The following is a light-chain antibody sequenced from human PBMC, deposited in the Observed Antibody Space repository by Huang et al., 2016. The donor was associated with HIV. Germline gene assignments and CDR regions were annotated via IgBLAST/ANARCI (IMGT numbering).Light chain of an antibody. V-gene: IGKV3-11*01. CDR3: QQRKYWPPIT. CDR2: YAS. CDR1: QSANSY. Sequence: ETVLTQSPATLSLSPGERATLSCRASQSANSYVAWYQQQPGQTPRLLLYYASNRPTGIPARFSGSGSGTDFTLTISSLEPEDFAVYYCQQRKYWPPITFGQGTRLEMK. J-gene: IGKJ5*01.